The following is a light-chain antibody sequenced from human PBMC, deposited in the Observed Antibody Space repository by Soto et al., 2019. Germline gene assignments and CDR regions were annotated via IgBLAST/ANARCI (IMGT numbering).Light chain of an antibody. CDR3: QQYNNWPLT. J-gene: IGKJ4*01. V-gene: IGKV1-5*03. CDR1: QSISTW. CDR2: QAS. Sequence: DIQMTQSPSTLSTSVGDRVTITCRASQSISTWLAWYQHKPGKAPKLLIYQASSLEGGVPSRFSGSGSGTEFTLTISSLHFEDIAVYYCQQYNNWPLTFGGGTKVEIK.